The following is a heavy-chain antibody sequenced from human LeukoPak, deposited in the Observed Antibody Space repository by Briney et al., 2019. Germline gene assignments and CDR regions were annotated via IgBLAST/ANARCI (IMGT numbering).Heavy chain of an antibody. Sequence: ASVKVSCKASGYTFTGYYMHWVRQAPGQGLEWMGWINPNSGGTNYAQKFQGWVTMTRDTSISTAYMELSSLRSEDTAVYYCARGRNWGGHYWGQGTLVTVSS. J-gene: IGHJ4*02. V-gene: IGHV1-2*04. D-gene: IGHD7-27*01. CDR3: ARGRNWGGHY. CDR2: INPNSGGT. CDR1: GYTFTGYY.